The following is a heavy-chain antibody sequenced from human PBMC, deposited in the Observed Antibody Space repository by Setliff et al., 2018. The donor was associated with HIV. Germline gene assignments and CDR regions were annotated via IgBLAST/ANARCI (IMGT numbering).Heavy chain of an antibody. V-gene: IGHV4-61*02. CDR3: ARDNRGYSYGWLFDY. CDR1: GGSISSGGYY. CDR2: INTSGST. J-gene: IGHJ4*02. D-gene: IGHD5-18*01. Sequence: SETLSLTCTVSGGSISSGGYYWSWIRQPAGKGLEWIGRINTSGSTNYNPSLKSRVTTPVDTSNNQFSLKLSSVTAADTAVYYCARDNRGYSYGWLFDYWGQGTLVTVSS.